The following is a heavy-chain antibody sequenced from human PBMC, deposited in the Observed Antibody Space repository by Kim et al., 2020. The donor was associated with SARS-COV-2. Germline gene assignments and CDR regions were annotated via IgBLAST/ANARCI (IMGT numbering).Heavy chain of an antibody. J-gene: IGHJ4*02. CDR3: TSIPLGYCASSSCYSYFDY. V-gene: IGHV3-15*01. D-gene: IGHD2-2*01. CDR1: GFTFSNAW. CDR2: IKSNTDGGTT. Sequence: GGSLRLSCAASGFTFSNAWMSWVRQAPGKGMEWDGRIKSNTDGGTTDYAAPVKGRFTILRDDSKNTVYLQMNSLKTEDSAVYYCTSIPLGYCASSSCYSYFDYWGQGTLVTVSS.